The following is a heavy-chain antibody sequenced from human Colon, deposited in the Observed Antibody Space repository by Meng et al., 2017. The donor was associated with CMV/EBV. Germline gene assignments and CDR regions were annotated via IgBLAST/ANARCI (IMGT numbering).Heavy chain of an antibody. V-gene: IGHV3-21*01. CDR3: ARGPGTYSSGWPPGP. D-gene: IGHD6-19*01. Sequence: GSLRLSCAASGFTFSSYEMNWVRQAPGKGLEWVSSISSSSSYIYYADSVKGRFTISRDNAKNSLYLQMDSLRAEDTAVYYCARGPGTYSSGWPPGPWGQGTLVTVSS. CDR1: GFTFSSYE. CDR2: ISSSSSYI. J-gene: IGHJ5*02.